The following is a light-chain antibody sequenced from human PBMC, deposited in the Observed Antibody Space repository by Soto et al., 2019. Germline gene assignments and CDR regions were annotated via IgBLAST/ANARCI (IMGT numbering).Light chain of an antibody. V-gene: IGKV4-1*01. J-gene: IGKJ1*01. CDR3: QQYYGYLRWT. CDR2: WAS. CDR1: QSLLYSSNNKNY. Sequence: DIVMTQSPDSLAVSLGERATINCKSSQSLLYSSNNKNYLTWYQQKPGQPPKLLIYWASTRESGVPDRFSGSGSGTDFTLTISNLQAEDVAVYYCQQYYGYLRWTFGQGTRWIS.